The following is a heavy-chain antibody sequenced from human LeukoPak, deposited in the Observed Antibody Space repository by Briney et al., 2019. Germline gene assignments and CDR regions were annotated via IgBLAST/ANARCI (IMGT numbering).Heavy chain of an antibody. CDR3: AADNLGSYYYYGMDV. CDR2: IYSGGST. CDR1: GFTVSSNY. V-gene: IGHV3-53*01. D-gene: IGHD1-14*01. Sequence: GGSLRLSCAASGFTVSSNYMSWVRQAPGKGLEWVSVIYSGGSTYYADSVKGRSTISRDNSKNTLYLQMNSLRAEDTAVYYCAADNLGSYYYYGMDVWGQGTTVTVSS. J-gene: IGHJ6*02.